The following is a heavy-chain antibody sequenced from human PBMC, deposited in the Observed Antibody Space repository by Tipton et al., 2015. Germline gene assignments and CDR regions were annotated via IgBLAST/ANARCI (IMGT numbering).Heavy chain of an antibody. J-gene: IGHJ4*02. V-gene: IGHV4-59*01. CDR2: IDYTGTT. Sequence: TLSLTCTVSGGFLSSYYWSWIRQPPGKGLEWIGYIDYTGTTSYNSSLKSRVTFSVDRSESQFSLRLGSVTAADTAVYYCARDGATYSYFDHWGQGTLVTVSS. D-gene: IGHD4/OR15-4a*01. CDR1: GGFLSSYY. CDR3: ARDGATYSYFDH.